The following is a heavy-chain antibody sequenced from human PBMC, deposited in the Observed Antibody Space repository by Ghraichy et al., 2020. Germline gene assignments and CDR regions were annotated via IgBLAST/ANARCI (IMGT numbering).Heavy chain of an antibody. CDR3: ATRGTY. CDR2: SDGSGGST. V-gene: IGHV3-23*01. CDR1: GFTFSNYA. J-gene: IGHJ4*02. Sequence: GGSLRLSCAASGFTFSNYAMSWVRQAPGKELEWVSGSDGSGGSTYYADSVKGRFTISRDKSKNTLYLQMNSLRAEDTAVYYCATRGTYWGQGTPVTVSS.